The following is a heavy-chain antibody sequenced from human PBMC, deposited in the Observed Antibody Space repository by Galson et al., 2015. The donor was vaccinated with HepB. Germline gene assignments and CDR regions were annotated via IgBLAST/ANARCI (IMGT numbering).Heavy chain of an antibody. CDR2: INPNSGGT. CDR3: ARDPLPIVVPAAQGADDGMDV. J-gene: IGHJ6*02. D-gene: IGHD2-2*01. V-gene: IGHV1-2*04. Sequence: SVKVSCKASGYTFTGYYMHWVRQAPGQGLEWMGWINPNSGGTNYAQKLQGWVTMTRDTSISTAYMELSRLRSDDTAVYYRARDPLPIVVPAAQGADDGMDVWGQGTTVTVSS. CDR1: GYTFTGYY.